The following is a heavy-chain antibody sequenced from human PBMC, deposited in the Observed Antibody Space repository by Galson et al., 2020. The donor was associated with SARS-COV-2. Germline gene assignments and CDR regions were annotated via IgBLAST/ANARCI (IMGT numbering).Heavy chain of an antibody. J-gene: IGHJ6*03. CDR1: GGTFSSYA. D-gene: IGHD3-22*01. CDR3: ARAEYYYDSSGYYNYERGGYYYYYMDV. Sequence: KISCKASGGTFSSYAISWVRQAPGQGLECMGGIIPILGIANYAQKFQGRVTITADKSTSTAYMELSSLRSEDTAVYYCARAEYYYDSSGYYNYERGGYYYYYMDVWGKGTTVTVSS. CDR2: IIPILGIA. V-gene: IGHV1-69*10.